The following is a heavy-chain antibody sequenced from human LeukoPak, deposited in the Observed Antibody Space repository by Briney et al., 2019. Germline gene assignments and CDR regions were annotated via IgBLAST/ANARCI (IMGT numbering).Heavy chain of an antibody. CDR2: INWNGGST. D-gene: IGHD3-10*01. V-gene: IGHV3-20*04. CDR1: GFTFDDYG. CDR3: ARGYYGSGSYFGFDY. J-gene: IGHJ4*02. Sequence: GGSLRLSCAASGFTFDDYGMSWVRQAPGKGLEWVSGINWNGGSTGYADSVKGRFTISRDNAKNSLYLQMNSLRAEDTALYYCARGYYGSGSYFGFDYWGQGTLVTVSS.